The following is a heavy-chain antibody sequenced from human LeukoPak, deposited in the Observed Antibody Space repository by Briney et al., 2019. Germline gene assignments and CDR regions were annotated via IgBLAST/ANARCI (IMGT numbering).Heavy chain of an antibody. CDR3: ARVGRTKVATMAY. D-gene: IGHD5-12*01. Sequence: ASVTVSCKGSGYTFTNYGISWVRQAPGQGLEGRGWISVSSENTDSAQKFQGRVTMTTDTSTSTAYMELRNLRSDDTATYYCARVGRTKVATMAYWGQGTLVTVSS. CDR1: GYTFTNYG. J-gene: IGHJ4*02. V-gene: IGHV1-18*01. CDR2: ISVSSENT.